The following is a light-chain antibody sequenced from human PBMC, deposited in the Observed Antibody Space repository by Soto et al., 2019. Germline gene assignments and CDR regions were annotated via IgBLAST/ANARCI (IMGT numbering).Light chain of an antibody. J-gene: IGLJ2*01. CDR1: SSDVGGYNY. CDR2: DVS. V-gene: IGLV2-14*01. Sequence: QSALTQPASVSGSPGQSITISCTGTSSDVGGYNYVSWYQQHPGKAPKLMIYDVSNRPSGVSNRFSGSKSGNTDSLTISGLQAEDEAEYYCSSYTSSSTVAVVFGGGTKLTVL. CDR3: SSYTSSSTVAVV.